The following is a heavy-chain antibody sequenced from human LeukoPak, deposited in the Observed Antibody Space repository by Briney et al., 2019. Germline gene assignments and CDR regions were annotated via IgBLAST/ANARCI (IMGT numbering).Heavy chain of an antibody. V-gene: IGHV3-23*01. CDR2: ISGSGDST. Sequence: PGGSLRLSCAPSGFTFSSYAMSWVRQAPDKGLEWVSAISGSGDSTNYADSVKGRFTISRDTSKNTLYLQMNSLRAEDTAVYYCAKTGGIAARGGWYFDYWGQGTLVTVSS. CDR3: AKTGGIAARGGWYFDY. CDR1: GFTFSSYA. J-gene: IGHJ4*02. D-gene: IGHD6-6*01.